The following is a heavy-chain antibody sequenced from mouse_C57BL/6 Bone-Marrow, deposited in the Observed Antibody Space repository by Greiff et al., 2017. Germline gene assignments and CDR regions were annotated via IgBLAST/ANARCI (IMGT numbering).Heavy chain of an antibody. D-gene: IGHD3-2*02. Sequence: VQLQQSGAELVRPGASVKLSCTASGFNIKDDYMPWVKQRPEQGLEWIGWIDPENGDTEYASKFQGKATITADTSSNTAYLQLSSLTSEDTAVYYCTTGTAQMAWFAYWGQGTLVTVSA. V-gene: IGHV14-4*01. J-gene: IGHJ3*01. CDR3: TTGTAQMAWFAY. CDR1: GFNIKDDY. CDR2: IDPENGDT.